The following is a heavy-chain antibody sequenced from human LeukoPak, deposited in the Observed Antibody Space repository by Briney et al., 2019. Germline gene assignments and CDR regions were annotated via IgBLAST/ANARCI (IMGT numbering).Heavy chain of an antibody. CDR1: GGSISSYY. V-gene: IGHV4-59*01. D-gene: IGHD2-15*01. J-gene: IGHJ5*02. CDR3: ARNIGYCRGGSCYSRWFDP. CDR2: IYYSGST. Sequence: SETLSLTCTVSGGSISSYYWSWIRQPQGKGLGWIGYIYYSGSTNYNPSLKSRVTISVDTSKNQFSLKLSSVTAADTAVYYCARNIGYCRGGSCYSRWFDPWGQGTLVTVSS.